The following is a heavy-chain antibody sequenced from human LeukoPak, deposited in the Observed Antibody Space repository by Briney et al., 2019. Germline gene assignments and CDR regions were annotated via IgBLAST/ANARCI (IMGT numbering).Heavy chain of an antibody. CDR1: GCTFSSYA. J-gene: IGHJ4*02. CDR2: ISGSGGST. V-gene: IGHV3-23*01. Sequence: GGSLRLSCAASGCTFSSYAMSWVRQAPGRGLEWVSAISGSGGSTYYAASVKGRFTISRDNSKNTLYLQMNSLRAEDTAVYYCATLDVRLAEDYWGQGTLVTVSS. CDR3: ATLDVRLAEDY.